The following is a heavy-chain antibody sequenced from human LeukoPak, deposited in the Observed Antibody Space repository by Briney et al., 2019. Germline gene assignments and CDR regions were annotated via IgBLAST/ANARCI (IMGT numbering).Heavy chain of an antibody. D-gene: IGHD4-17*01. CDR2: IPCDGSDN. V-gene: IGHV3-30*02. Sequence: GGSLRLPCAASVFTFSTYGFHWVRQAPGKGLEWVAFIPCDGSDNYYADSVEGRFTISRDNSKNTLYLQMNSLRAEDTAMYYCAKGLGDYDDFRLGYWGQGTLVTVSS. CDR3: AKGLGDYDDFRLGY. CDR1: VFTFSTYG. J-gene: IGHJ4*02.